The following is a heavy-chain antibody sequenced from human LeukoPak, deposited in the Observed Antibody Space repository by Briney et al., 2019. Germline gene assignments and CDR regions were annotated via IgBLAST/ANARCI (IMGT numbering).Heavy chain of an antibody. D-gene: IGHD3-22*01. V-gene: IGHV4-34*09. Sequence: KTSETLSLTCDVLGGPFSGYYWSWIRQPPGRRLEWIGEISQFGSTDYNPSLKSRVTISVDTSKNQFSLKLSSVTAADTAMYYCARLYYYESSGYWNYFDYWGQGTLVTVSS. CDR3: ARLYYYESSGYWNYFDY. CDR1: GGPFSGYY. J-gene: IGHJ4*02. CDR2: ISQFGST.